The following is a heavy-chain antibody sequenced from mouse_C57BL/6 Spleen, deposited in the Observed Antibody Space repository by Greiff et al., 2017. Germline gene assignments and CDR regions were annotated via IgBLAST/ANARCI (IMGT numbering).Heavy chain of an antibody. CDR1: GYTFTDYE. Sequence: VQLQQSGAELVRPGASVTLSCKASGYTFTDYEMHWVKQTPVHGLEWIGAIDPETGGTAYNQKFKGKAILTADKSSSTAYMELRSLTSEDSAVYYCTREGYGSSPYWYFDVWGTGTTVTVSS. V-gene: IGHV1-15*01. D-gene: IGHD1-1*01. CDR2: IDPETGGT. CDR3: TREGYGSSPYWYFDV. J-gene: IGHJ1*03.